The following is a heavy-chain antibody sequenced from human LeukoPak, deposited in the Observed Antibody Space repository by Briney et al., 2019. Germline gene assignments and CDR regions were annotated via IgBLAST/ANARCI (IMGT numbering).Heavy chain of an antibody. CDR2: IASDGSST. J-gene: IGHJ6*02. CDR1: GFTFSSYW. D-gene: IGHD6-19*01. CDR3: ATGSSSGWYSMDV. V-gene: IGHV3-74*01. Sequence: GGSLRLSCAASGFTFSSYWMNWVRQAPGKGLVWVSRIASDGSSTTYADSVKGRFSISRDNAKNTLYLQMNNLRAEDTAVYYCATGSSSGWYSMDVWGQGTTVTVSS.